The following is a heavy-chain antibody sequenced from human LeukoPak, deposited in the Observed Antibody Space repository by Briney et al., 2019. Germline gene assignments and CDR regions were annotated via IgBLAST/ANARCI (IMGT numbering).Heavy chain of an antibody. Sequence: ASVKVSCKASGYTFTFYYMHWVRQAPGQGLEWMGWINPNSGDTNYAQKFKGRVTMTRDTSISTAYMELSRLRSDDTAVYYCARDRSRIAAAGTKGNWFDPWGQGTLVTVSS. CDR1: GYTFTFYY. V-gene: IGHV1-2*02. CDR3: ARDRSRIAAAGTKGNWFDP. CDR2: INPNSGDT. D-gene: IGHD6-13*01. J-gene: IGHJ5*02.